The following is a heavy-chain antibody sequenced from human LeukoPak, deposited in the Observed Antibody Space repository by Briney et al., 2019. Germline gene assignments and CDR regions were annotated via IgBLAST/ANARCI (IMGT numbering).Heavy chain of an antibody. D-gene: IGHD5-24*01. V-gene: IGHV3-48*03. Sequence: GGSLRLSCAASGFSFSNYDMTWVRQAPGKGLEWVSSIGTGGNRKEYVDSVRGRFTISRDNAKNSVYLQMNSLRAEDTAVYYCATRNNGCPYHWGQGTLVTVSS. CDR1: GFSFSNYD. CDR2: IGTGGNRK. J-gene: IGHJ4*02. CDR3: ATRNNGCPYH.